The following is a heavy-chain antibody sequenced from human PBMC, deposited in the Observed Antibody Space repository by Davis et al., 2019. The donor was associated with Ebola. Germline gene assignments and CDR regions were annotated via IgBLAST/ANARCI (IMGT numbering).Heavy chain of an antibody. V-gene: IGHV3-21*01. D-gene: IGHD3-22*01. CDR1: GFTFSNYD. J-gene: IGHJ4*02. Sequence: GESLKISCAASGFTFSNYDMGWVRQVPGKGLEWVSSISSSRSYIYYADSVKGRFTISRDNAKNSLYLQMNSLRAEDTAVYYCARQSYSSGYYAFDYWGQGTLVTVSS. CDR3: ARQSYSSGYYAFDY. CDR2: ISSSRSYI.